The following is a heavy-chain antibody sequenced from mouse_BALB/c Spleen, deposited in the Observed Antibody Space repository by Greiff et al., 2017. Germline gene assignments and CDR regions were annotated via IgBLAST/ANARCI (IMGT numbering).Heavy chain of an antibody. CDR1: GYTFTDYA. CDR2: ISIYYDNT. CDR3: AREGNYRYDGGAGFAY. Sequence: VQLQQSGPELVRPGESVKISCKGSGYTFTDYAMHWVKQSHAKSLEWIGVISIYYDNTNYNQKFKGKATMTVDKSSSTAYMELARLTSEDSAIYYCAREGNYRYDGGAGFAYWGQGTLVTVSA. D-gene: IGHD2-14*01. J-gene: IGHJ3*01. V-gene: IGHV1-67*01.